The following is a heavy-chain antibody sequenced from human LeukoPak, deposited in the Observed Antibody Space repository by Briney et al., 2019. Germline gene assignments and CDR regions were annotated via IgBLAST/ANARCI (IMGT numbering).Heavy chain of an antibody. D-gene: IGHD3-22*01. Sequence: PGGSLRLSCAASGFTFSSYGMHRVRQAPGKGLEWVAVISYDGSNKYYADSVKGRFTISRDNSKNTLYLQMNSLRAEDTAVYYCAGYDSSGYYFGYWGQGTLVTVSS. CDR1: GFTFSSYG. V-gene: IGHV3-30*03. CDR2: ISYDGSNK. J-gene: IGHJ4*02. CDR3: AGYDSSGYYFGY.